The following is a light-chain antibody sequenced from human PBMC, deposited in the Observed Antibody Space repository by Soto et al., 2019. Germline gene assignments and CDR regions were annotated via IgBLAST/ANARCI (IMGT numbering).Light chain of an antibody. V-gene: IGKV3-11*01. Sequence: EIVLAQSPATLSLSPGERATLSCRASQDISNFLAWYQQRPGQAPRLLIYDASNRATGIPARFSGSGSGTDFTLTIVGLEPEDFAIYYCQQRSNWITFGQGTRLEIK. CDR2: DAS. CDR3: QQRSNWIT. CDR1: QDISNF. J-gene: IGKJ5*01.